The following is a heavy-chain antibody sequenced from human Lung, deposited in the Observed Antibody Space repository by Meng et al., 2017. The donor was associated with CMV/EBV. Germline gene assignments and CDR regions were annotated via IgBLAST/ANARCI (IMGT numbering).Heavy chain of an antibody. CDR3: ARENWYAGDY. CDR1: GFTSSSYW. Sequence: GGPXRFSCAAHGFTSSSYWLKWACQGPGKGLQCVATIKHDGSERYYVDSVKDRFSISRDNAKNSLHLQMTSLTAEDTAVYYCARENWYAGDYWGQGTLVTVSS. CDR2: IKHDGSER. D-gene: IGHD1-1*01. V-gene: IGHV3-7*01. J-gene: IGHJ4*02.